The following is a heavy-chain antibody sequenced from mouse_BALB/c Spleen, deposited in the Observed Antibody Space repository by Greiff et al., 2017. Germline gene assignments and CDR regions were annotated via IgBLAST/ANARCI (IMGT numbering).Heavy chain of an antibody. D-gene: IGHD2-2*01. J-gene: IGHJ3*01. CDR1: GFNIKDTY. V-gene: IGHV14-3*02. CDR3: AGGAYGYDGYWFAY. CDR2: IDPANGNT. Sequence: EVMLVESGAELVKPGASVKLSCTASGFNIKDTYMHWVKQRPEQGLEWIGRIDPANGNTKYDPKFQGQATITADTSSNTAYLQLSSLTSEDTAVYYCAGGAYGYDGYWFAYWGQGTLVTVAA.